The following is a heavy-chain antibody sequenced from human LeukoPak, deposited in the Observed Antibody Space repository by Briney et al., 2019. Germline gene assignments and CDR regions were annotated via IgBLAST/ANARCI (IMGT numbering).Heavy chain of an antibody. CDR2: ISGDGTIK. J-gene: IGHJ4*02. V-gene: IGHV3-74*03. CDR3: SRSQFDY. CDR1: GFPFSSYW. Sequence: PGGSLRLSCEPAGFPFSSYWMRWVRQAPGKGLVWVSRISGDGTIKAYADFVRGRFIVSRYNTKNILYLQMNSLKVEDTATYFCSRSQFDYWGQGVLVTVSS.